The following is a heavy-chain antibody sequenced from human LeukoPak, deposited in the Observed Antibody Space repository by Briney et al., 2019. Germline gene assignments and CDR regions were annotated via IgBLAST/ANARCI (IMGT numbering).Heavy chain of an antibody. CDR3: AREHKSYGDYPYYFDS. J-gene: IGHJ4*02. V-gene: IGHV4-30-4*01. D-gene: IGHD4-17*01. CDR2: INKKGGT. Sequence: SQTLSLTCTVSSDSISSGDYYWSWIRQPAGKGLEFIGYINKKGGTFYDPPLKSRVSISIDTSKNQFSLKLTSVTAADTAVYFCAREHKSYGDYPYYFDSWGQGTLVTVSS. CDR1: SDSISSGDYY.